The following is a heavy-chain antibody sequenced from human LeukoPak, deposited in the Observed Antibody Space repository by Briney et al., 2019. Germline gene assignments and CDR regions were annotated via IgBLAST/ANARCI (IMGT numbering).Heavy chain of an antibody. J-gene: IGHJ4*02. CDR2: IDHRGTA. CDR1: GASYNAYY. D-gene: IGHD3-3*01. V-gene: IGHV4-34*01. Sequence: SETMSLTCAVYGASYNAYYWSWIRQPPGKGLEWIGDIDHRGTATYNPSLKSRLSISADASENQFSLKLNSVTGADTAVYYCAVGITILGVAASFDSWGQGNLVIVSS. CDR3: AVGITILGVAASFDS.